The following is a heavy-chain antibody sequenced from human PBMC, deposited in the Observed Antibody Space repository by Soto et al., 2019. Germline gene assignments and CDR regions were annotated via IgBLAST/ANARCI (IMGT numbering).Heavy chain of an antibody. V-gene: IGHV4-59*08. CDR3: ARHRIAVAGTVSMFDY. D-gene: IGHD6-19*01. Sequence: PSETLSLTCTVSGGSISSYYWSWIRQPPGKGLEWIGYIYYSGSTNYNPSLKSRVTISVDTSKNQFSLKLSSVTAADTAVYYCARHRIAVAGTVSMFDYWGQGTLVTVSS. CDR1: GGSISSYY. CDR2: IYYSGST. J-gene: IGHJ4*02.